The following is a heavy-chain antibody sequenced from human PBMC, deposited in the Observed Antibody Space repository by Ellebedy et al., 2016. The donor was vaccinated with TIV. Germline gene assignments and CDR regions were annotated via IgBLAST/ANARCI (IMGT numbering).Heavy chain of an antibody. CDR3: APSGFDH. CDR2: ISGSGGIR. J-gene: IGHJ4*02. V-gene: IGHV3-23*01. D-gene: IGHD6-25*01. Sequence: GGSLRLSXAASGFTFSSYAMTWVRQAPGKGLEWVSIISGSGGIRNYADSVKGRFTISRDNSKNSLYLEMNSLRGEDTALCYCAPSGFDHWGQGTLVTVSS. CDR1: GFTFSSYA.